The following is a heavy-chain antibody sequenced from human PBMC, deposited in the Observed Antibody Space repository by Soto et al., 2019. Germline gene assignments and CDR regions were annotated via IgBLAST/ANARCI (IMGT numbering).Heavy chain of an antibody. D-gene: IGHD1-26*01. J-gene: IGHJ6*02. V-gene: IGHV3-23*01. CDR2: ISGSGGST. Sequence: GGSLRLSCAASGFTFSSYAMSWVRQAPGKGLEWVSAISGSGGSTYYADSVKGRFTISRDNSKNTLYLQMNSLRAEDTAVYYCAKGQWELRVYGMDVWGQGTTVTVSS. CDR3: AKGQWELRVYGMDV. CDR1: GFTFSSYA.